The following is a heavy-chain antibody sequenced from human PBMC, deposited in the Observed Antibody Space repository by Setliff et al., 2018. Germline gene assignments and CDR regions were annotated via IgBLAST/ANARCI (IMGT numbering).Heavy chain of an antibody. CDR1: GFTFSKYW. Sequence: GGSLRLSCAASGFTFSKYWMSWVRQAPGKGLEWVANIKQDGSEKYYVDSVKGRFTISRDNAKNSLYLQMNSLRAEDTAVYYCARDGGEYWGQGTLVTVSS. D-gene: IGHD3-16*01. V-gene: IGHV3-7*01. J-gene: IGHJ4*02. CDR3: ARDGGEY. CDR2: IKQDGSEK.